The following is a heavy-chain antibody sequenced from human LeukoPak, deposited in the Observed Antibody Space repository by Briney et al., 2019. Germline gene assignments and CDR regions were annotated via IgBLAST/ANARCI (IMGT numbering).Heavy chain of an antibody. CDR2: SNAGNGNT. CDR3: AREPTSGADSV. D-gene: IGHD4-23*01. J-gene: IGHJ4*02. V-gene: IGHV1-3*02. Sequence: ASVKVSCKASGYTFTSYAMNWVRQAPGQRLEWMGWSNAGNGNTKYSQEFQGRVTMTRDTSTSTVYMELSSLRSEDTAVYYCAREPTSGADSVWGQGTLVTVSS. CDR1: GYTFTSYA.